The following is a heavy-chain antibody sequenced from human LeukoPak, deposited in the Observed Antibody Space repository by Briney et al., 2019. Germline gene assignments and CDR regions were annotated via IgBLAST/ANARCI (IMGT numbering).Heavy chain of an antibody. CDR2: ISYDGSNK. V-gene: IGHV3-30*04. J-gene: IGHJ4*02. Sequence: GGSLRLSCAASGFNFSSYAMHWVRQAPGKGLEWVAVISYDGSNKYYADSVKGRLTISRDNSKNTLYLQMNSLRAEDTAVYYCAREIRGLWFGELGLDYWGQGTLVTVSS. CDR3: AREIRGLWFGELGLDY. D-gene: IGHD3-10*01. CDR1: GFNFSSYA.